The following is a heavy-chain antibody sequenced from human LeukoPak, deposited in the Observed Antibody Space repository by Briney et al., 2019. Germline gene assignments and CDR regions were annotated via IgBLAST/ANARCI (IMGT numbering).Heavy chain of an antibody. Sequence: SQTLSLTCTVSGGSISSGSYYWSWIRQPAGKGLEWIGRIYTSGSTNYNPSLKSRVTISVDTSKNQFSLKLSSVTAADTAVYYRARLRGTPASGGMDVWGQGTTVTVSS. D-gene: IGHD1-7*01. CDR1: GGSISSGSYY. CDR3: ARLRGTPASGGMDV. J-gene: IGHJ6*02. CDR2: IYTSGST. V-gene: IGHV4-61*02.